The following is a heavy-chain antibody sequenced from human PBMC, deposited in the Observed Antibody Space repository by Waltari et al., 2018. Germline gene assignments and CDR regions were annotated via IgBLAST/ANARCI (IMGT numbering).Heavy chain of an antibody. Sequence: QVQLVQSGAEVKKPGASVKVSCKVSGYTLTELSMHWVRQAPGKGLEWMGGFDPEDCETIYAQKFQGRVTMTEDTSTDTAYMERSSLRSEDTAVYYCATAITRVRGVPTWFDPWGQGTLVTVSS. D-gene: IGHD3-10*01. V-gene: IGHV1-24*01. CDR2: FDPEDCET. J-gene: IGHJ5*02. CDR3: ATAITRVRGVPTWFDP. CDR1: GYTLTELS.